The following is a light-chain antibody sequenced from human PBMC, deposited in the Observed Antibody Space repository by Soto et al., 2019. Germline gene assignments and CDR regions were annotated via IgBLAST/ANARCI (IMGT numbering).Light chain of an antibody. Sequence: EIVLTQSPGTLSLSPGERVTLSCRASQSVSSNYLAWYQQKPGQAPRLLIYSASSRATGIPDRLSGSGSGTDFTLTISRLEPEDFAVYYCPQYGGSPRVTFGGGTKVEIK. CDR2: SAS. CDR3: PQYGGSPRVT. CDR1: QSVSSNY. J-gene: IGKJ4*01. V-gene: IGKV3-20*01.